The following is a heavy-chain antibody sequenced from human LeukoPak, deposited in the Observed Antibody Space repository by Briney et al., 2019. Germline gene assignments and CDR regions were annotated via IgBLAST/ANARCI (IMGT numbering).Heavy chain of an antibody. J-gene: IGHJ6*02. V-gene: IGHV3-23*01. CDR3: AKAKVNGSYTPAGYYYYGMDV. Sequence: GGSLRLSCAASGFTFGSYAMSCVRQAPGKGLEWVSAISGSGGSTYYADSVKGRFTISRDNSKTTLYLQMNSLRAEDTAVYYCAKAKVNGSYTPAGYYYYGMDVWGQGTTVTASS. CDR1: GFTFGSYA. D-gene: IGHD1-26*01. CDR2: ISGSGGST.